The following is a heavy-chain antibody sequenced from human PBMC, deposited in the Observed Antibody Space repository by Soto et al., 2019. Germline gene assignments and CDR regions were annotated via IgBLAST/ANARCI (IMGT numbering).Heavy chain of an antibody. D-gene: IGHD1-1*01. CDR1: GYTFTRNG. CDR3: VRARPRNSWPSRDV. Sequence: QVHLVQSGAEVKKPGASVNVSCKTSGYTFTRNGISWVRQAPGQGLEWMGWISPNSGNIKYAQKPQGRVIMTTDAATKPADMALRSLRSDDTAVYYCVRARPRNSWPSRDVWGTCNKVTVSS. CDR2: ISPNSGNI. V-gene: IGHV1-18*01. J-gene: IGHJ6*01.